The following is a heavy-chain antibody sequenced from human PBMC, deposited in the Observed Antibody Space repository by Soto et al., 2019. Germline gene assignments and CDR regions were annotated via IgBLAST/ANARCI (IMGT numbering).Heavy chain of an antibody. J-gene: IGHJ6*02. Sequence: ASVKVSCKASGGTFSSYAISWVRQAPGQGLEWMGGIIPIFGTANYAQKFQGRVTITADESTSTAYMELSSLRSEDTAVYYCWTASPPADDYYYYYGMDVWRQGTTVTVSS. D-gene: IGHD2-21*02. CDR2: IIPIFGTA. CDR3: WTASPPADDYYYYYGMDV. CDR1: GGTFSSYA. V-gene: IGHV1-69*13.